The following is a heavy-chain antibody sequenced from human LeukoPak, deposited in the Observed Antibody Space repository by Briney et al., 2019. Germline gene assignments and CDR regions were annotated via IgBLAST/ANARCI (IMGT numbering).Heavy chain of an antibody. CDR1: GGTFSSYA. V-gene: IGHV1-69*04. Sequence: SVKVSCKASGGTFSSYAISWVRQAPGQGLEWMGRIIPILGIANYAQKFQGRVTITADKSMSTAYMELSSLRSEDTAVYYCLGLHDRERYYYGSGSYYNGYYGMDVWGQGTTVTVSS. CDR3: LGLHDRERYYYGSGSYYNGYYGMDV. D-gene: IGHD3-10*01. J-gene: IGHJ6*02. CDR2: IIPILGIA.